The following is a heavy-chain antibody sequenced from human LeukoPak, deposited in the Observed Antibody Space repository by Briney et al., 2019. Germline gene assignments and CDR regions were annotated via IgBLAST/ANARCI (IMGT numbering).Heavy chain of an antibody. V-gene: IGHV4-59*02. CDR3: ARGYDSGSRPFDY. CDR1: GGSVSSYY. J-gene: IGHJ4*02. D-gene: IGHD3-10*01. CDR2: IYYSGST. Sequence: SETLSLTCTVSGGSVSSYYWSWIRQPPGKGLEWIGDIYYSGSTNYNPSLKSRVTISVDTSKNQFSLKLSSVTAADTAVYYCARGYDSGSRPFDYWGQGTLVTVSS.